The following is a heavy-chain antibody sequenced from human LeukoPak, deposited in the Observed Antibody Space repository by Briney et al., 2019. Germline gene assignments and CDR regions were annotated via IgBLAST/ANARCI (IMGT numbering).Heavy chain of an antibody. J-gene: IGHJ4*02. CDR2: IYTDGTT. CDR3: ARGDYSSGWYY. D-gene: IGHD6-19*01. CDR1: GFTVSNLY. V-gene: IGHV3-53*01. Sequence: GGSLRLSCAASGFTVSNLYMSWVRQAPGQGLEWVSLIYTDGTTYYADSVKGRFTISRDNSKNTLYLQMNSLRAEDTAVYYCARGDYSSGWYYWGQGTLVTVSS.